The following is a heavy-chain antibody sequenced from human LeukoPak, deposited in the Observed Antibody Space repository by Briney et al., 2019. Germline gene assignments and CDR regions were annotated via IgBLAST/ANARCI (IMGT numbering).Heavy chain of an antibody. Sequence: ASVKISCKVSGYTLTELSMHWVRQAPGKGLEWMGGFDPEDGETIYAQKFQGRVTMTEDTSTDTAYMELSSRRSEDTAVYYCATVLTTVTRFDYWGQGTLVTVSS. D-gene: IGHD4-17*01. CDR3: ATVLTTVTRFDY. J-gene: IGHJ4*02. CDR1: GYTLTELS. V-gene: IGHV1-24*01. CDR2: FDPEDGET.